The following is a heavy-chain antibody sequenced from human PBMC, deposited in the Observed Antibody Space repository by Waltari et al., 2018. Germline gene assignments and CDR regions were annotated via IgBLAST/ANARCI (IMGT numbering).Heavy chain of an antibody. Sequence: QITLKESGPTLVKPTQTLTLTCTFSGFSLSTNGVGVGWIRQPPGKALVWLALIYWNDDKRYSPSLKSRLTITKDTSKNQVVLTMTNMDPVDTATYYCAHRRGRYYDSSGYYHWGQGTLVTVSS. CDR2: IYWNDDK. CDR1: GFSLSTNGVG. CDR3: AHRRGRYYDSSGYYH. J-gene: IGHJ5*02. D-gene: IGHD3-22*01. V-gene: IGHV2-5*01.